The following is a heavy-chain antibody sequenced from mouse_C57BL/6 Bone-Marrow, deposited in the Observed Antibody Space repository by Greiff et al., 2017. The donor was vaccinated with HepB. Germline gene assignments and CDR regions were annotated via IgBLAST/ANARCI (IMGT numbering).Heavy chain of an antibody. D-gene: IGHD1-1*01. CDR1: GYTFTSYW. Sequence: VQLQQPGAELVRPGSSVKLSCKASGYTFTSYWMDWVKQRPGQGLEWIGNIYPSDSETHYNQKFKDKATLTVDKSSSTAYMQLSSLTSEDSAVYYCARNYYGMGGKNYWGQGTTLTVSS. J-gene: IGHJ2*01. CDR2: IYPSDSET. CDR3: ARNYYGMGGKNY. V-gene: IGHV1-61*01.